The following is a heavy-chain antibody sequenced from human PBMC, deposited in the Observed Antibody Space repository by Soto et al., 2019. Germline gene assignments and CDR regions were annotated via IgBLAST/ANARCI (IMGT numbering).Heavy chain of an antibody. Sequence: QVQLVQSGAEVKKPGSSVKVSCKASGGTFSSYTISWVRQAPGQGLEWMGRIIPILGIANYAQKFQGRVTITADKSTSTAYMELSSLRSEDTAVYYCASLDMGLEEIDAFDIWGQGTMVTVSS. V-gene: IGHV1-69*02. CDR3: ASLDMGLEEIDAFDI. D-gene: IGHD2-15*01. CDR2: IIPILGIA. CDR1: GGTFSSYT. J-gene: IGHJ3*02.